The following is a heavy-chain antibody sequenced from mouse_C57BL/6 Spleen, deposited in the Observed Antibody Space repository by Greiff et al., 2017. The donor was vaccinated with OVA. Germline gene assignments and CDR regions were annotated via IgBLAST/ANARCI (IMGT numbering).Heavy chain of an antibody. J-gene: IGHJ1*03. Sequence: EVKVVESGGGLVQPGGSLKLSCAASGFTFSDYYMYWVRQTPEKRLEWVAYISNGGGSTYYPDTVKGRFTISRDNAKNTLYLQMSRLKSEDTAMYYCARGGQGGYFDVWGTGTTVTVSS. CDR3: ARGGQGGYFDV. V-gene: IGHV5-12*01. CDR1: GFTFSDYY. CDR2: ISNGGGST.